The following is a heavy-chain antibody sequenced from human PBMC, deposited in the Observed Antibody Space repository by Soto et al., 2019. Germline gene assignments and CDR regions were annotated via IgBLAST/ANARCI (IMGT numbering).Heavy chain of an antibody. CDR2: MNPNSGNT. CDR1: GYTFTSYD. Sequence: ASVKVSCKASGYTFTSYDINWVRQATGQGLEWMGWMNPNSGNTGYAQKFQGRVTMTRNTSISTAYMELSSLRSGDTAVYYCASFRRGELLWFGDRDTFDIWGQGTMVTVSS. J-gene: IGHJ3*02. V-gene: IGHV1-8*01. CDR3: ASFRRGELLWFGDRDTFDI. D-gene: IGHD3-10*01.